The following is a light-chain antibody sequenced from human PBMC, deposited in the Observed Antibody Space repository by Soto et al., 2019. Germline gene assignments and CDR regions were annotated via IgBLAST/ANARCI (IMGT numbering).Light chain of an antibody. CDR2: EVT. CDR3: SSYADTNNVL. J-gene: IGLJ2*01. V-gene: IGLV2-8*01. CDR1: SSDVGGYNY. Sequence: QSVLTQPPSASGSPGQSVTISCTGTSSDVGGYNYVSWYQQHPGKAPKLMIYEVTKRPSGVPDRFSGSKSGNTASLTVSGLQTEDEAEYYCSSYADTNNVLFGGGTKLTVL.